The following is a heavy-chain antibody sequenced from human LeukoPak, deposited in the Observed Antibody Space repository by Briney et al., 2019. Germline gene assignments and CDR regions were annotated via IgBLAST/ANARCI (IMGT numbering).Heavy chain of an antibody. V-gene: IGHV3-30*04. CDR2: ISYDGSNK. CDR3: ARGPNSNWSGLDF. D-gene: IGHD6-6*01. J-gene: IGHJ4*02. Sequence: GRSLRLSCAASGFTFSSYAMHWVRQAPGKGLEWVAVISYDGSNKYYADSVKGRFTVSRDNAKNTLYLQVNNLRAEDTAVYYCARGPNSNWSGLDFWGQGTLLTVSS. CDR1: GFTFSSYA.